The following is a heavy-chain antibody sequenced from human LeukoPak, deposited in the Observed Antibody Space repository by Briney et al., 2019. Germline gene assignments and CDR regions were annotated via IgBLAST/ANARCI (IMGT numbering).Heavy chain of an antibody. CDR1: GFTFSNYW. Sequence: QTGGSLRLSCAASGFTFSNYWIHWVRQAPGKGLVWVSRINSDGSKISYADSVKGRFTISRDNAKNTLYLQMNSLRAEDTAVYYCARDHIEYYYDSSGFGYWGQGTLGTVSS. J-gene: IGHJ4*02. D-gene: IGHD3-22*01. CDR2: INSDGSKI. V-gene: IGHV3-74*01. CDR3: ARDHIEYYYDSSGFGY.